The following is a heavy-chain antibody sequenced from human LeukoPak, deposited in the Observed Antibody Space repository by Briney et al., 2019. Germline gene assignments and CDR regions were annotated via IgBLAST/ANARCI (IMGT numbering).Heavy chain of an antibody. CDR1: RLTLSTYT. CDR3: TTDSVEHDAFDI. D-gene: IGHD1/OR15-1a*01. J-gene: IGHJ3*02. Sequence: GGSLRLSCGASRLTLSTYTMNWVRQAPGKGLEWVGRIKSKTDGGTRDYAAPVKGRFTVSRDDSKNTLYLQMNSLKTEDTAVYYCTTDSVEHDAFDIWGQGTMVTVSS. CDR2: IKSKTDGGTR. V-gene: IGHV3-15*01.